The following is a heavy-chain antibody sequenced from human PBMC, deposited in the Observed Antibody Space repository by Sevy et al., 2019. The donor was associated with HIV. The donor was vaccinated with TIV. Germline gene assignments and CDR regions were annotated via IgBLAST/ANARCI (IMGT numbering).Heavy chain of an antibody. CDR2: INPNSGGT. V-gene: IGHV1-2*06. CDR1: GYTFTGYY. CDR3: ASALGYCSSTSCSTDLYYYYGMDV. J-gene: IGHJ6*02. D-gene: IGHD2-2*01. Sequence: ASVKVSCKASGYTFTGYYMHWVRQAPGQGLEWMGRINPNSGGTNYAQKFQGRVTMTRDTSISTAYMELSRLRSDDTAVYYCASALGYCSSTSCSTDLYYYYGMDVWGQGTTVTVSS.